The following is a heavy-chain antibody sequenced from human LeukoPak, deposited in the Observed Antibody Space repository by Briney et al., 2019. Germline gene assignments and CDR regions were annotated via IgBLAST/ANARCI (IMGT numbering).Heavy chain of an antibody. D-gene: IGHD1-26*01. J-gene: IGHJ4*02. CDR1: GGSIRSSSHY. Sequence: PSETLSLTCTVSGGSIRSSSHYWGWIRQPPGKGLEWIGSMYYRGSTYHNPSLKSRVTISVDTSKNQFSLKLSSVTAADTAVYYCARNGMGATPFLRYWGQGTLVTVSS. CDR3: ARNGMGATPFLRY. CDR2: MYYRGST. V-gene: IGHV4-39*07.